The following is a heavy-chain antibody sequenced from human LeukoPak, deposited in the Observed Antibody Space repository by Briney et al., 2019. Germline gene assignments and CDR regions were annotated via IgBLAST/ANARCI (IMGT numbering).Heavy chain of an antibody. CDR1: GGTFSSYA. J-gene: IGHJ3*02. V-gene: IGHV1-69*13. D-gene: IGHD6-13*01. CDR3: ARDLGGAAAGLGFDDAFDI. Sequence: GASVKVSCKASGGTFSSYAISWVRQAPGQGLEWMGGIIPIFGTANYAQKFQGRVTTTADESTSTAYMELSSLRSEDTAVYYCARDLGGAAAGLGFDDAFDIWGQGTMVTVSS. CDR2: IIPIFGTA.